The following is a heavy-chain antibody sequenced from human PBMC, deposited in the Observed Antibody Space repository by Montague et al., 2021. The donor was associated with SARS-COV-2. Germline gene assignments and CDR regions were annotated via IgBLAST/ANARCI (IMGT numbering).Heavy chain of an antibody. J-gene: IGHJ6*03. V-gene: IGHV4-4*02. CDR1: GGSISSSNW. CDR2: IYHSGST. D-gene: IGHD6-6*01. Sequence: SETLSLTSALSGGSISSSNWWSWVRQPPGKGLEWIGEIYHSGSTNYNPSLKSRVTISVDKSKNQFSLKLSSVTAADTAVYYRARDHIAARAPWDYYYYYMDVWGKGTTVTVSS. CDR3: ARDHIAARAPWDYYYYYMDV.